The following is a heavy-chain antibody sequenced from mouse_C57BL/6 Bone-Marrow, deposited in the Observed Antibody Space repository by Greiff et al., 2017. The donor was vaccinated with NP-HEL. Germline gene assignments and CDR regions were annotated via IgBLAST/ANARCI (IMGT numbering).Heavy chain of an antibody. J-gene: IGHJ3*01. Sequence: EVQLQQSGPELVKPGASVKIPCKASGYTFTDYNMDWVKQSHGKSLEWIGDINPNNGGTIYNQKFKGKATLTVDKSSSTAYMELRSLTSEDTAVYYCARDYGSSYVAFAYWGQGTLVTVSA. V-gene: IGHV1-18*01. CDR3: ARDYGSSYVAFAY. D-gene: IGHD1-1*01. CDR2: INPNNGGT. CDR1: GYTFTDYN.